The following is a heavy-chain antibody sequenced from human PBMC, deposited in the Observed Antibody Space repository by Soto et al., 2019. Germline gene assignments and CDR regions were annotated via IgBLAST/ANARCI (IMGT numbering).Heavy chain of an antibody. CDR3: AREEAVGPYYGGTLGMDV. CDR2: ISSSGSTI. Sequence: PGGSLRLSCAASGFTFSDYYMSWIRQAPGKGLEWVSYISSSGSTIYYADSVKGRFTISRDNAKNSLYLQMNSLRAEDTAVYYCAREEAVGPYYGGTLGMDVWGQGTTVTVSS. J-gene: IGHJ6*02. D-gene: IGHD3-3*01. V-gene: IGHV3-11*01. CDR1: GFTFSDYY.